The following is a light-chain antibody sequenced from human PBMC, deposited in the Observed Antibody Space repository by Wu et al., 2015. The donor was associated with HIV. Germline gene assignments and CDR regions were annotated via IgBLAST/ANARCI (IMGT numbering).Light chain of an antibody. V-gene: IGKV1-5*03. CDR3: LQYNSYGTWT. J-gene: IGKJ1*01. CDR2: KAS. Sequence: DIQMTQSPSTLSASVGDRVTITCRASQSIKSWLAWYQQKPGKAPKVLIYKASTLESGVPSRFSGSRSGPEFTLTISSLQPEDFATYYCLQYNSYGTWTFGQGTKVEIK. CDR1: QSIKSW.